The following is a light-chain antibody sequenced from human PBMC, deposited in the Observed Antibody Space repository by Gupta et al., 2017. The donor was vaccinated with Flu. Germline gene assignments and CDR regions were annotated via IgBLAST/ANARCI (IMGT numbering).Light chain of an antibody. Sequence: DIQMTQSPSTLSASVGDRVTITCRASQNINSWLAWYQQKPGKAPKYLISKASTLESGVPSRFSGSGSGTEFTLTISSLQPDGFATYYCQQYSSYSTFGGGTKVEIK. CDR1: QNINSW. J-gene: IGKJ4*01. V-gene: IGKV1-5*03. CDR2: KAS. CDR3: QQYSSYST.